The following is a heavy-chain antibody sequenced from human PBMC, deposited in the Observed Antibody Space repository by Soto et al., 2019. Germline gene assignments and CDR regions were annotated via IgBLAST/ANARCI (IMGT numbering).Heavy chain of an antibody. D-gene: IGHD3-16*01. CDR2: IYPGDSEI. J-gene: IGHJ5*02. CDR1: GYSFTSYW. Sequence: PGEPLKIPCKGSGYSFTSYWIGRVRQMPGKGLEWMGIIYPGDSEIRYSSSFQGQVTISADMFITTAYLQWSSLKASDTAMYYCARAPRGEPSGWFDPWGQGTLVTVSS. CDR3: ARAPRGEPSGWFDP. V-gene: IGHV5-51*01.